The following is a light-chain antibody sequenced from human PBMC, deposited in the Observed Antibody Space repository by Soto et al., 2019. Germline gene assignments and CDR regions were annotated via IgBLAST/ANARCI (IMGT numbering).Light chain of an antibody. Sequence: QPVLTQSPSASASLGASVKLTCTLSGGHSTYAIAWHQQQPEKGPRYLMTVNSDGSHIKGGGVPDRFSGSSSGAERFLTISSLQSEDEADYYCQTWGTDIVVFGAGTQLTVL. J-gene: IGLJ2*01. CDR3: QTWGTDIVV. V-gene: IGLV4-69*02. CDR2: VNSDGSH. CDR1: GGHSTYA.